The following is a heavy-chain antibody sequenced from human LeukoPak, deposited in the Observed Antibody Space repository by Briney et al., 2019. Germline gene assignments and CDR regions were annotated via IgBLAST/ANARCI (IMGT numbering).Heavy chain of an antibody. J-gene: IGHJ4*02. D-gene: IGHD2-15*01. CDR3: ARGRGGSCCSAIDC. V-gene: IGHV3-23*01. Sequence: GGSLRLSCAASGFTFTNYAMSWVRQAPGKGLEWVSAISGNSGSSLYADSVKGRFTIPRDNSKNTLYLQMNSLRDEDTALYYCARGRGGSCCSAIDCWGQGTQVTVSS. CDR2: ISGNSGSS. CDR1: GFTFTNYA.